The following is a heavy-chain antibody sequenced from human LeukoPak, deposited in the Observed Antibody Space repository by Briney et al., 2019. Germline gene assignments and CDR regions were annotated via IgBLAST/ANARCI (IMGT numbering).Heavy chain of an antibody. D-gene: IGHD3-22*01. J-gene: IGHJ4*02. CDR2: IYYSGST. CDR1: GGSISSGGYY. V-gene: IGHV4-31*03. Sequence: SQTLSLTCTVSGGSISSGGYYWSWIHQHPGKGLEWIGYIYYSGSTYYNPSLKSRVTISVDTSKNQFSLKLSSVTAADTAVYYCARVRNYYDSPHLDYWGQGTLVTVSS. CDR3: ARVRNYYDSPHLDY.